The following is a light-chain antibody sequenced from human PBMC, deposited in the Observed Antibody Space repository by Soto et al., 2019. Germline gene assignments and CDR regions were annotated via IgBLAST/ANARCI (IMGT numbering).Light chain of an antibody. CDR2: AAS. CDR3: QQYYSDPPT. CDR1: QSIGTY. V-gene: IGKV1-8*01. Sequence: AIRMTQSPSSFSASTGDRVTITCRASQSIGTYLAWYQQIPGRAPKLLIFAASTLQRGVPSRFSGSGSGTDFTLTISCLQSEDFATYYGQQYYSDPPTFGGGTKVEIK. J-gene: IGKJ4*01.